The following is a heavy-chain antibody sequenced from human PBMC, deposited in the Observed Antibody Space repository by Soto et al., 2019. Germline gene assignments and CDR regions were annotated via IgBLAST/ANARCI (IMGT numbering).Heavy chain of an antibody. Sequence: QVQLVQSGAEVKKPGSSVKVSCKASGGTFSSYAISWVRQAPGQGLEWMGGIIPIFGTANYAQKFQDRVTITADESTSTAYMELSSLRSEDTAVYYCARDSQKRSSGWYRGAFDIWGQGTMVTVSS. D-gene: IGHD6-19*01. V-gene: IGHV1-69*01. CDR2: IIPIFGTA. CDR1: GGTFSSYA. J-gene: IGHJ3*02. CDR3: ARDSQKRSSGWYRGAFDI.